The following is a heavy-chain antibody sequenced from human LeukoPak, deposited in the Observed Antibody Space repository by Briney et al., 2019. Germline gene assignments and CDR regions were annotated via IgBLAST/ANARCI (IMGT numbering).Heavy chain of an antibody. CDR2: IIPIFGTA. D-gene: IGHD3-3*01. CDR3: ARDLDYDFWSGYYTLYYYYGIDV. CDR1: GGTFSSYA. Sequence: GASVKVSCKASGGTFSSYAISWVRQAPGQGLEWMGGIIPIFGTANYAQKFQGRVTITADESTSTAYMELSSLRSEDTAVYYCARDLDYDFWSGYYTLYYYYGIDVWGQGTTATVSS. J-gene: IGHJ6*02. V-gene: IGHV1-69*13.